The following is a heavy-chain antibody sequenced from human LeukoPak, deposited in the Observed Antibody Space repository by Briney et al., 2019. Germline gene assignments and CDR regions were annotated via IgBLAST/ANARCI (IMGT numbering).Heavy chain of an antibody. CDR1: GGSISSSSYY. Sequence: SETLSLTCTVSGGSISSSSYYWGWIRQPPGKGLEWIGSIYYSGSTYYNPSLKSRVTISVDTSKNQFSLKLSSVTAADTAVYYCARQRNDFFDIWGQGTTVTVSS. D-gene: IGHD3/OR15-3a*01. V-gene: IGHV4-39*07. J-gene: IGHJ3*02. CDR2: IYYSGST. CDR3: ARQRNDFFDI.